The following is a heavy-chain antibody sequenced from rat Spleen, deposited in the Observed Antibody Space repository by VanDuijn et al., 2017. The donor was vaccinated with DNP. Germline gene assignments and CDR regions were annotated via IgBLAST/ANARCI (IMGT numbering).Heavy chain of an antibody. Sequence: QVQLQQSGAELAKPGSSVKISCKASGYTFTPYYIGWIKQTTGQGLEYLGYINPGRGGTNYNEKFKGKATLTVDTSSSTAFMQLSSLTPDDSAVYYCARRRLPYWYFDFWGPGTMVTVSS. CDR3: ARRRLPYWYFDF. D-gene: IGHD1-4*01. CDR1: GYTFTPYY. V-gene: IGHV1-43*01. J-gene: IGHJ1*01. CDR2: INPGRGGT.